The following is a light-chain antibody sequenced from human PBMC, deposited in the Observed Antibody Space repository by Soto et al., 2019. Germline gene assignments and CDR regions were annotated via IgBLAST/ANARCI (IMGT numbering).Light chain of an antibody. V-gene: IGKV1-5*03. CDR3: QKYMSYS. CDR1: QTISSW. Sequence: DIQMTQSPSTLSGSVVDIVTITCRASQTISSWLAWYQQKPGKAPKLLIYKASTLKSGAPSRFSGSGSGTEFTLTISSLKPDDFATYYCQKYMSYSFGQGTKVDIK. CDR2: KAS. J-gene: IGKJ1*01.